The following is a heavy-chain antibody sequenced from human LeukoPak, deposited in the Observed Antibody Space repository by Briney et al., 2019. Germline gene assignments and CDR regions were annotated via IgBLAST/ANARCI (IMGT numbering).Heavy chain of an antibody. CDR1: GFTFSNFA. D-gene: IGHD3-16*01. V-gene: IGHV3-30-3*01. CDR2: ISYDGDNE. CDR3: ARVRGGRSWYYYGMDV. J-gene: IGHJ6*02. Sequence: AGGSLRLSCAASGFTFSNFAMYWVRQAPGKGLEWVAEISYDGDNEYYADSVKGQFTISRDISKDRLYLQMNSLRPEDTAMYYCARVRGGRSWYYYGMDVWGRGTTVTVSS.